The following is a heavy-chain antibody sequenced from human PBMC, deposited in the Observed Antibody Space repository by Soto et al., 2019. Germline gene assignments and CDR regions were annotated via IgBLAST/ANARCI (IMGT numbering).Heavy chain of an antibody. CDR1: GGTFSSLD. CDR3: ARALLSHSYDSGGYDSYFHVMDV. J-gene: IGHJ6*02. D-gene: IGHD3-22*01. V-gene: IGHV1-69*06. Sequence: QVQLVQSGAEVKKPGSSVKVSCKASGGTFSSLDINWVRQAPGQGLEWMGGIIPISETTNYAQIFQGRVSIVADKSTSTAYMELSRLRSEDTAVYYCARALLSHSYDSGGYDSYFHVMDVWGQGTPVTVSS. CDR2: IIPISETT.